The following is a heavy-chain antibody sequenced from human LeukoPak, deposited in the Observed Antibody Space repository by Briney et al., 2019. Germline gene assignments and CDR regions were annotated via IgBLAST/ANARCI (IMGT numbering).Heavy chain of an antibody. CDR1: GYTFTYRH. Sequence: SVKVSCKASGYTFTYRHLHWVRQAPGQALEWMGWITPFNGNTHYAQKFQDRVTITRDRSMTTAYMELSSLRSEDTAMYYCAAPGYCSSTSCLPFDAFDIWGQGTMVTVSS. CDR2: ITPFNGNT. V-gene: IGHV1-45*02. D-gene: IGHD2-2*01. CDR3: AAPGYCSSTSCLPFDAFDI. J-gene: IGHJ3*02.